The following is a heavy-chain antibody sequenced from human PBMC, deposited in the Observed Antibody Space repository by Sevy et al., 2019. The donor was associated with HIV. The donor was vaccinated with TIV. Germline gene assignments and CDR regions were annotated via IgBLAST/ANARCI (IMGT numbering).Heavy chain of an antibody. CDR2: ISYDGSNK. V-gene: IGHV3-30*18. Sequence: GGSLRLSCAASGFTFSSYGMHWVRQAPGKGLEWVAVISYDGSNKYYADSVKGRFTISRDNSKNTLYLQMISLRAEDTAVYYCAKDRGAAAGSSVVVFYYYGMDVWGQGTTVTVSS. D-gene: IGHD6-13*01. CDR3: AKDRGAAAGSSVVVFYYYGMDV. J-gene: IGHJ6*02. CDR1: GFTFSSYG.